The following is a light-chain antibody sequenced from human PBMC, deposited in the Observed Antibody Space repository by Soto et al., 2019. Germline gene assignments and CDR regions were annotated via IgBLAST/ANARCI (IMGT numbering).Light chain of an antibody. Sequence: EVVLTQSPATPSLSPGERATLSCRASQSVTTYLAWYQQRPGQAPRLLIYDASNRATGIPARFSGSGSGTDFTLTISSLEPEDSAVYYCQQRSNWPPEYTFGQGTKLEIK. CDR2: DAS. J-gene: IGKJ2*01. V-gene: IGKV3-11*01. CDR1: QSVTTY. CDR3: QQRSNWPPEYT.